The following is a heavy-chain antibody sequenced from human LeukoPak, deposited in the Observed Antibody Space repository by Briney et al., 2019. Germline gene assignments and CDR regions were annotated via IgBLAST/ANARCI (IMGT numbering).Heavy chain of an antibody. CDR3: ARLFGDYETPAFDI. Sequence: SETLSLTCTVSGGSISSSRKYWGWIRQPPGKGLEWIGSIYYSGSTYYNPSLKSRITISVDTSKNQFSLKLSSVTAADTAVYYCARLFGDYETPAFDIWGQGTMVTVSS. D-gene: IGHD4-17*01. CDR1: GGSISSSRKY. V-gene: IGHV4-39*01. CDR2: IYYSGST. J-gene: IGHJ3*02.